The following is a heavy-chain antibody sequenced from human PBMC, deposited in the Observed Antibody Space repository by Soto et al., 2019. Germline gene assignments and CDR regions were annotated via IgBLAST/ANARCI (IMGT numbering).Heavy chain of an antibody. V-gene: IGHV3-30*18. Sequence: QVQLVESGGGVVQPGRSLRLSCAASGFTFSSYGMHWVRQAPGKGLEWVAVISYDGSNKYYADSVKGRFTISRDNSKNTLYQQMNSLRAEDTAVYYCAKPPGGWYPPFDYWGQGTLVTVSS. J-gene: IGHJ4*02. D-gene: IGHD6-19*01. CDR1: GFTFSSYG. CDR3: AKPPGGWYPPFDY. CDR2: ISYDGSNK.